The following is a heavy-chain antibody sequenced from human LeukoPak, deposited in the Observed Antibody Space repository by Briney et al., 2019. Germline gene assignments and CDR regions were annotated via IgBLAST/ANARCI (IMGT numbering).Heavy chain of an antibody. CDR3: ARDPNTSSSWYRGRANNWFDP. D-gene: IGHD6-13*01. Sequence: ASVKVSCKASGYTFTTYPMNWVRQAPGQGLEWMGWINTNTGNPTYAQGFTGRFVFSLDTSVSTAYLQISSLKADDTAVYYCARDPNTSSSWYRGRANNWFDPWGQGTLVTVSS. CDR1: GYTFTTYP. J-gene: IGHJ5*02. V-gene: IGHV7-4-1*02. CDR2: INTNTGNP.